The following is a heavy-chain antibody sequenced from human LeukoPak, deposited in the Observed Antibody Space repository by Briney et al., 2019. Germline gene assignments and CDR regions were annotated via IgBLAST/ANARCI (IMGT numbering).Heavy chain of an antibody. V-gene: IGHV3-11*01. CDR3: ARESVATVNWFDP. D-gene: IGHD5-12*01. Sequence: KPGGSLRLSSAASGFTFSDYYMNWIRQAPGKGLEWVSYISSSGGTKYYADSVKGRFTISGDNAKNAVYLQMNSLRAEDTAMNYCARESVATVNWFDPWGQGTLVTVSS. CDR2: ISSSGGTK. CDR1: GFTFSDYY. J-gene: IGHJ5*02.